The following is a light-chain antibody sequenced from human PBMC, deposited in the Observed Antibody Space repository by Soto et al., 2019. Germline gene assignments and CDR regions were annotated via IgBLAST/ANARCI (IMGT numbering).Light chain of an antibody. CDR3: QQYGSSPWT. J-gene: IGKJ1*01. CDR2: AAS. Sequence: EIVMTQSPATLSVSPWERATLSCRASQSVRGNLAWYQQKPGQAPRLLIYAASSRATGTPDRFSGSGSGTDFTLTISRLEPEDFAVYYCQQYGSSPWTFGQGTKVDIK. V-gene: IGKV3-20*01. CDR1: QSVRGN.